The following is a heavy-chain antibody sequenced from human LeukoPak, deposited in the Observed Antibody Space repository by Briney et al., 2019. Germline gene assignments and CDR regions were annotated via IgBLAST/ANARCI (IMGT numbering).Heavy chain of an antibody. Sequence: GGSLRLSCAASVFTFSNDWMNWVRQAPWKGLEWVGRIKSKIDGGATDYAAPVKGRFTISRDDSKNTLYLQMNSLRAEDTAVYYCAKLDDYGDGYFDYWGQGTLVTVSS. J-gene: IGHJ4*02. V-gene: IGHV3-15*07. D-gene: IGHD4-17*01. CDR3: AKLDDYGDGYFDY. CDR2: IKSKIDGGAT. CDR1: VFTFSNDW.